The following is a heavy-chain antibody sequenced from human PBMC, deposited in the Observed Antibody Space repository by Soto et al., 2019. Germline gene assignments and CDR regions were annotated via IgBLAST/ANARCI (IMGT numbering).Heavy chain of an antibody. V-gene: IGHV1-46*03. J-gene: IGHJ4*02. CDR1: GDTFTSYY. D-gene: IGHD2-2*01. Sequence: ASVKFSCKESGDTFTSYYMHWVRQAPGQGLEWMGIINPSGGSTSYAQKFQGRVTMTRDTSTSTCYMELSSLRSEDTAVYYCARSDIVVVPAVHYWGYFEYGGQGTLDTVSS. CDR2: INPSGGST. CDR3: ARSDIVVVPAVHYWGYFEY.